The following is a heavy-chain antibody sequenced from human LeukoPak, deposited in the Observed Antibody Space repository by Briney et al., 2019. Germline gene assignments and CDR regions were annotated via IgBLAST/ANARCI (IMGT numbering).Heavy chain of an antibody. J-gene: IGHJ3*02. CDR1: GFTFSSYG. Sequence: GGSLRLSCAASGFTFSSYGMHWVRQAPGKGLEWVAFIRYDGSNKYYADSVKGRFTISRDNSKNTLYLQMNSLRAEDTAVYYCAKDVYSSSWDDAFDIWGQGTMVIVSS. V-gene: IGHV3-30*02. CDR3: AKDVYSSSWDDAFDI. D-gene: IGHD6-13*01. CDR2: IRYDGSNK.